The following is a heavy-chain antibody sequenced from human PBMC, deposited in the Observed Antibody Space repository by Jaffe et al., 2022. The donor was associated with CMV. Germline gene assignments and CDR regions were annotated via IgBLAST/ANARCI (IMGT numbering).Heavy chain of an antibody. V-gene: IGHV1-3*01. Sequence: QVQLVQSGAEVKKPGASVKVSCKASGYTFTSYAMHWVRQAPGQRLEWMGWINAGNGNTKYSQKFQGRVTITRDTSASTAYMELSSLRSEDTAVYYCARDSLPHFDWLLGYFDYWGQGTLVTVSS. CDR1: GYTFTSYA. D-gene: IGHD3-9*01. J-gene: IGHJ4*02. CDR2: INAGNGNT. CDR3: ARDSLPHFDWLLGYFDY.